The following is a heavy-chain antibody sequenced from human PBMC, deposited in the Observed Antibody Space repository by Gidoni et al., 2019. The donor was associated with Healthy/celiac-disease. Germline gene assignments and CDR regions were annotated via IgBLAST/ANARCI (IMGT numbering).Heavy chain of an antibody. CDR1: GASVSRGRSY. CDR3: ASGELMGALDY. Sequence: QLQLQASRRGLVKPSETQSPTCTVSGASVSRGRSYWRWIRQPPGKGLEWIGYIYYSGSTNYNPSLKSRVTISVDTSKNQFSLKLSSVTAADTAVYYCASGELMGALDYWGQGTLVTVSS. D-gene: IGHD3-10*01. CDR2: IYYSGST. J-gene: IGHJ4*02. V-gene: IGHV4-61*01.